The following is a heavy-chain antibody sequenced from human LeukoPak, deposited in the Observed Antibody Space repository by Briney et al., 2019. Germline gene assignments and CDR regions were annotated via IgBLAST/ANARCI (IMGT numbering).Heavy chain of an antibody. CDR3: ARSRCSSISCASRGAFDI. Sequence: PSETLSLTCNVSGGSISNYYWSWIRQPAGKGLELIGRIYTSGSTNYNPSLKSRVTMSVDTSKNQFSLKLSSVTAADTAVYYCARSRCSSISCASRGAFDIWGQGTTVTVSS. CDR1: GGSISNYY. V-gene: IGHV4-4*07. CDR2: IYTSGST. D-gene: IGHD2-2*01. J-gene: IGHJ3*02.